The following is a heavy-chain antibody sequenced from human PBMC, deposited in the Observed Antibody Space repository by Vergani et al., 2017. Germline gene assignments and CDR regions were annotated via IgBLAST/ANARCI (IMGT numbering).Heavy chain of an antibody. CDR3: VKDTAGYYSSTRCYAPGGWFDP. CDR2: ISGSGGRT. D-gene: IGHD2-2*01. Sequence: EVQLLESGGGLVQPGGSLRLSCAASGFTFSSYAMSWVRQAPGKGPEWVSAISGSGGRTYYADSVKGRFTISRDNSKKTLYLQMNSLRAEDTAVYYCVKDTAGYYSSTRCYAPGGWFDPWGQGTLVTVSS. V-gene: IGHV3-23*01. CDR1: GFTFSSYA. J-gene: IGHJ5*02.